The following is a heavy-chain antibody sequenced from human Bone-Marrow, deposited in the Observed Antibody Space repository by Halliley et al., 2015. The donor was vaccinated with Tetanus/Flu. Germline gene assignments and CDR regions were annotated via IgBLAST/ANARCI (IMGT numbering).Heavy chain of an antibody. D-gene: IGHD3-22*01. CDR3: ARGDHDTSGYHVDDAFDV. Sequence: SLRLSCVASGFAFYTYAIHWVRQAPGEGLDWVSVLSSDGTKRFYADSVRGRFTISRDNSKNTVYLEMDSLRVEDTAVYYCARGDHDTSGYHVDDAFDVWGQGTLVTVSS. J-gene: IGHJ3*01. CDR1: GFAFYTYA. CDR2: LSSDGTKR. V-gene: IGHV3-30-3*01.